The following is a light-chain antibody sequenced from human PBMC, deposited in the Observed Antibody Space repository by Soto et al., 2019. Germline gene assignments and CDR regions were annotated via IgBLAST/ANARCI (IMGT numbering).Light chain of an antibody. CDR3: QQYNKWPLT. CDR2: GAS. V-gene: IGKV3-15*01. CDR1: QTVWST. J-gene: IGKJ4*01. Sequence: EIVMTQSPATLSVSPGERATLSCRASQTVWSTLAWYQQRPGQAPRLLIYGASTRATGIPARFSGSGSGTEFALSISSLQSEDFAVYDCQQYNKWPLTFGGGTKVEIK.